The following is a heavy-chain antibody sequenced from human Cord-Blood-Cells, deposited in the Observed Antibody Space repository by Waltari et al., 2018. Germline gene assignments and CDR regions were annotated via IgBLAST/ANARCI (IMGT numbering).Heavy chain of an antibody. J-gene: IGHJ2*01. CDR1: GGSFSGYY. CDR3: ARHVKGIRHWYFDL. Sequence: QVQLQQWGAGLLTPSETLSPTCAVYGGSFSGYYCSWIRQPPGKGLEWMGEINHSGSTNYNPSLKSRVTISVDTSKNQFSLKLSSVTAADTAVYYCARHVKGIRHWYFDLWGRGTLVTVSS. CDR2: INHSGST. V-gene: IGHV4-34*01.